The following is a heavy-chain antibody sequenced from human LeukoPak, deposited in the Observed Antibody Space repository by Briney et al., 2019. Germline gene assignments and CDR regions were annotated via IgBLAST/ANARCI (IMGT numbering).Heavy chain of an antibody. V-gene: IGHV1-69*02. D-gene: IGHD1-26*01. CDR3: AKIVGATTTDY. J-gene: IGHJ4*02. CDR1: GGTFSSYS. Sequence: GASVKVSCKASGGTFSSYSISWVRQAPGQGLEWMGRIIPILGIANYAQKFQGRVTITANKSTSTAYIELSSLRSEDTAVYDCAKIVGATTTDYWGQGTLVTVSS. CDR2: IIPILGIA.